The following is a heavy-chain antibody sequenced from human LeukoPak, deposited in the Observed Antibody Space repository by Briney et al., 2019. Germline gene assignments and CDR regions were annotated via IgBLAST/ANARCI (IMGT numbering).Heavy chain of an antibody. D-gene: IGHD3-9*01. V-gene: IGHV4-34*01. CDR2: INHSGST. CDR1: GGSFSGYY. Sequence: SETLSLTCAVYGGSFSGYYWSWIRQPPGKGLEWNGEINHSGSTNYNPSLKSRVTISVDTSKNQFSLKLSSVTAADTAVYYCARGEVERYFDCARWGYYGMDVSGQGTTVTVSS. J-gene: IGHJ6*02. CDR3: ARGEVERYFDCARWGYYGMDV.